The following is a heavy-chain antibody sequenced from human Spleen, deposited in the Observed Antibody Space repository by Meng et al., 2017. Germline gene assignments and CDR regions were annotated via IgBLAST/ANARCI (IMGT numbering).Heavy chain of an antibody. CDR3: AKDLHVIAVGYYFDY. D-gene: IGHD6-19*01. J-gene: IGHJ4*02. CDR2: ISSSGSTI. Sequence: GGSLRLSCAASGFTFSNAWMSWVRQAPGKGLEWVSYISSSGSTIYYADSVKGRFTISRDNAKNSLYLQMNSLRAEDTAVYYCAKDLHVIAVGYYFDYWGQGTLVTVSS. V-gene: IGHV3-11*04. CDR1: GFTFSNAW.